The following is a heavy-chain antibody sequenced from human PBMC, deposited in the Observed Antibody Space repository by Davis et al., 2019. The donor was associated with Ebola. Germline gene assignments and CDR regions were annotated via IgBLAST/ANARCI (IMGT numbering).Heavy chain of an antibody. J-gene: IGHJ4*02. V-gene: IGHV3-23*01. Sequence: GESLKISCAASGFIFSSYVMSWVRQAPGKGLEWVSTLGTSADTYYADSVKGRFTISRDNVKNSLYLQLNSLRAEDTAVYYCARFSRGNPIDDWGQGTLVTVSS. CDR1: GFIFSSYV. CDR3: ARFSRGNPIDD. CDR2: LGTSADT.